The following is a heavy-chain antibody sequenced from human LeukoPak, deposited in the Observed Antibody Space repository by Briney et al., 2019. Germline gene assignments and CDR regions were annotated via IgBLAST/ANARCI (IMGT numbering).Heavy chain of an antibody. V-gene: IGHV3-21*01. D-gene: IGHD3-9*01. CDR3: ARDRVILTGSAEADYYYGMDV. CDR2: ISSSSSHI. CDR1: GFTFSSYS. Sequence: GGSLRLSCAASGFTFSSYSMNWVRQAPGKGLEWVSSISSSSSHIYYADSVKGRFTISRDSAKNSLYLQMNSLRAEDTAVYYCARDRVILTGSAEADYYYGMDVWGQGTTVTVSS. J-gene: IGHJ6*02.